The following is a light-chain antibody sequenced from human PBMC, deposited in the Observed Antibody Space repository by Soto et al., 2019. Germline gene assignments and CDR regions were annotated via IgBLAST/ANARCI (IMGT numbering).Light chain of an antibody. V-gene: IGLV1-47*01. Sequence: QSVLTQPPSASGTPGQRVTISCSGSNSNIGSKYVYWYQQLPGTAPKLLIYRNNQRPSGVPDRFSGSKSGTSASLAISDLQSEDEADYYCASWTASRGGPAFGGGTKLTVL. J-gene: IGLJ2*01. CDR3: ASWTASRGGPA. CDR2: RNN. CDR1: NSNIGSKY.